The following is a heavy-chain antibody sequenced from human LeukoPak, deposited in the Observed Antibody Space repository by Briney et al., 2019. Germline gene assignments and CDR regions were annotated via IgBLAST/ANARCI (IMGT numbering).Heavy chain of an antibody. V-gene: IGHV1-2*02. J-gene: IGHJ4*02. CDR2: INPNSGGT. Sequence: GASLKVSCKASGYTFTGYYMHCVRQAPGQGLEWMGWINPNSGGTNYAQKFQGRVTMTRDTSISTAYMELSRLRSDDTAVYYCARELVPALKFGYWGQGTLVTVSS. CDR3: ARELVPALKFGY. CDR1: GYTFTGYY. D-gene: IGHD2-2*01.